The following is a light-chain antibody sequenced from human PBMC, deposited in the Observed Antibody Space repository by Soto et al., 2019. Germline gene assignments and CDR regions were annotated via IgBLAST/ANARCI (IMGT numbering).Light chain of an antibody. CDR2: DAS. Sequence: EIVLTQSPATLSLSPGERATLSCRASQSLSSSQLAWYQQKPGQAPRLLIHDASNRATGIPARFSGSGSGTDFTLTISSLEPEDFAVYYCQQRSNWPLTFGGGTKVDIK. V-gene: IGKV3-11*01. CDR1: QSLSSSQ. CDR3: QQRSNWPLT. J-gene: IGKJ4*01.